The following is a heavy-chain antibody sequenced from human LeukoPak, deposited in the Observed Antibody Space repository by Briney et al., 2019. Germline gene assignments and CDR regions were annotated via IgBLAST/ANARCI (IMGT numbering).Heavy chain of an antibody. V-gene: IGHV3-20*04. Sequence: GGSLRLSCAASGFTFDDYGMSWVRQAPGKGLEWVSGINWNGGSTGYADSVKGRFTISRDNAKNSLYLQMNSLRAEDTALYYCARDMSYGYGDYSDYYMDVWGKGTTVTVSS. CDR1: GFTFDDYG. J-gene: IGHJ6*03. CDR2: INWNGGST. CDR3: ARDMSYGYGDYSDYYMDV. D-gene: IGHD1-26*01.